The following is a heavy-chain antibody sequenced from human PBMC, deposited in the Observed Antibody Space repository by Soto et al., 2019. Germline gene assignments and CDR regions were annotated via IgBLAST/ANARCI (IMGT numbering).Heavy chain of an antibody. V-gene: IGHV3-48*03. CDR1: GFTFSSSE. CDR2: IRSSGTTI. J-gene: IGHJ5*02. Sequence: PGGSLRLSCAASGFTFSSSEMNWVRQAPGKGLEWISFIRSSGTTIYYADSVKGRFTISRDNAKNSLFLQMNSLRAEDTAVYYCARHGDYGNWFDPWGQGTLVTVSS. CDR3: ARHGDYGNWFDP. D-gene: IGHD4-17*01.